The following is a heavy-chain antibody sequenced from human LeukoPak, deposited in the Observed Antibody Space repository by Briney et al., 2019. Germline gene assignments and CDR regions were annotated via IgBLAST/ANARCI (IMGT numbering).Heavy chain of an antibody. CDR3: ARDWYYYGSGSYLGPVFDY. CDR2: ISGSGGRT. Sequence: PGGSLRLSCAASGFTFSIYAMSWVRQAPGKALEWVSAISGSGGRTYYAVCVKGRFTISRDNSKNTLYLQMNSLRAEDKAVYYCARDWYYYGSGSYLGPVFDYWGQGTLVTVSS. V-gene: IGHV3-23*01. J-gene: IGHJ4*02. CDR1: GFTFSIYA. D-gene: IGHD3-10*01.